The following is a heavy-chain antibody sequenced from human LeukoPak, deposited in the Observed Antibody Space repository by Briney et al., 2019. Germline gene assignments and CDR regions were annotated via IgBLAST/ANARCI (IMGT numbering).Heavy chain of an antibody. V-gene: IGHV4-38-2*01. Sequence: KTSETLSLTCAVSGYSISNGYYWVWIRQPPGRGLEWIGSLYHSDSACYNTSLGSRVSMSVDTSKNQFSLTLSFVTAADTAVYYCARQHDSYYYYYIDVWGSGTTVTVSS. J-gene: IGHJ6*03. CDR3: ARQHDSYYYYYIDV. CDR1: GYSISNGYY. CDR2: LYHSDSA.